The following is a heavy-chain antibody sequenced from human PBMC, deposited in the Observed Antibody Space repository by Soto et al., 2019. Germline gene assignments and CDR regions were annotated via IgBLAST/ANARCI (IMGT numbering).Heavy chain of an antibody. CDR1: GCTFSSYE. Sequence: GSLRGKCVASGCTFSSYEMNWVRQAPGKGLEWVSYISSSGSTIYYVDSVKGRFTIYRDNAKNSLYLQMNSLRAEDTAVYYCARGPRPMRPGVFGYWGQGTLFPVS. CDR2: ISSSGSTI. D-gene: IGHD3-22*01. V-gene: IGHV3-48*03. CDR3: ARGPRPMRPGVFGY. J-gene: IGHJ4*02.